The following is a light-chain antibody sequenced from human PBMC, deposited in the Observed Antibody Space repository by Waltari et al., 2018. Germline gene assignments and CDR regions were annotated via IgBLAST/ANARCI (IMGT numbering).Light chain of an antibody. CDR2: GVS. Sequence: QSALTQPASVSGSPGQSITISCTGTSSDVGGYDYVSWYQQHPGKAPKVIISGVSERPSGVSNRFSGSKSGNTASLTISGLQAEDEADYYCCSSTSSNTVVFSGGTKVTVL. V-gene: IGLV2-14*03. J-gene: IGLJ2*01. CDR3: CSSTSSNTVV. CDR1: SSDVGGYDY.